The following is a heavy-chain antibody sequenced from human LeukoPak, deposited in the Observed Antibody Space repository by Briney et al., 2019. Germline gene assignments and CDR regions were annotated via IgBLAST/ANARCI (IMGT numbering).Heavy chain of an antibody. CDR2: IYPGDSDT. D-gene: IGHD3-10*01. Sequence: GESLKISCKGSGYSFTSYWIGWVRQMPGKGLEWMGIIYPGDSDTRYSPSFQGQVTISADKSISTAYLQWSSLKASDTAMYYCASGHEMRDYGSGSYYSRGAGLIDYWGQGTLVTVSS. J-gene: IGHJ4*02. CDR1: GYSFTSYW. CDR3: ASGHEMRDYGSGSYYSRGAGLIDY. V-gene: IGHV5-51*01.